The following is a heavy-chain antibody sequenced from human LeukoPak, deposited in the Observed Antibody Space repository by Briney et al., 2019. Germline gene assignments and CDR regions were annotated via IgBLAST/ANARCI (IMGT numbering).Heavy chain of an antibody. D-gene: IGHD6-19*01. J-gene: IGHJ4*02. V-gene: IGHV1-18*01. Sequence: ASVKVSCKASGYTFTSYGISWVRPAPGQGLEWMGWISAYNGNTNYAQKLQGRVTMTTDTSTSTAYMELRSLRSDDTAVYYCARGVAGTLRGEYDYWGQGTLVTVSS. CDR1: GYTFTSYG. CDR2: ISAYNGNT. CDR3: ARGVAGTLRGEYDY.